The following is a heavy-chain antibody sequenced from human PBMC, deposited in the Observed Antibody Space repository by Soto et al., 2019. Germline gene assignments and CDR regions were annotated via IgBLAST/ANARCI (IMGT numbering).Heavy chain of an antibody. CDR3: ARGLITGSHYSGGWYDFDS. CDR1: GESFSGYI. V-gene: IGHV4-34*01. CDR2: INHSGSA. Sequence: SETLSLTCAVYGESFSGYIWTWIRQTPGKGLQWIGQINHSGSASYNPSLKSRVTISVHTSNSQFSLELSSVTAADTAVYYCARGLITGSHYSGGWYDFDSWGQGTQVNGSS. J-gene: IGHJ4*02. D-gene: IGHD6-19*01.